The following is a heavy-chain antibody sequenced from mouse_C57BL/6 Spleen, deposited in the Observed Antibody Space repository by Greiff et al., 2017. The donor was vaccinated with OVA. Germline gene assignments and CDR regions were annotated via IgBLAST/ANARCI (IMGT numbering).Heavy chain of an antibody. J-gene: IGHJ2*01. CDR3: ARGGRTPDY. CDR2: IYPGDGDT. CDR1: GYAFSSSW. V-gene: IGHV1-82*01. Sequence: QVQLKESGPELVKPGASVKISCKASGYAFSSSWMNWVKQRPGKGLEWIGRIYPGDGDTNYNGKFKGKATLTADKSSSTAYMQLSSLTSEDSAVYFCARGGRTPDYWGQGTTLTVSS.